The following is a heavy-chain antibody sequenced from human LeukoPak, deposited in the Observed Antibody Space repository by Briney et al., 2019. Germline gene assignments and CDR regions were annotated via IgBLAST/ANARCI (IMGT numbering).Heavy chain of an antibody. CDR2: IYYSGSA. CDR1: GGSISSGGYY. J-gene: IGHJ5*02. Sequence: SETLSLTCTVSGGSISSGGYYWSWIRQHPGKGLEWIGYIYYSGSAYYNPSLKSRVTISVDTSKNQFSLKLSSVTAADTAVYYCARDHDSSGWWFDPWGQGTPVTVSS. CDR3: ARDHDSSGWWFDP. V-gene: IGHV4-31*03. D-gene: IGHD3-22*01.